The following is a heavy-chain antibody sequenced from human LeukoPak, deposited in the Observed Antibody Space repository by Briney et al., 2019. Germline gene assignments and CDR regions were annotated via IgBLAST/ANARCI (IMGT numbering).Heavy chain of an antibody. CDR2: INAGNGNT. Sequence: ASVKVSCKASGYTFTSYAMHWVRQAPGQRLEWMGWINAGNGNTKYSQKFQGRVTITRDTSASTAYMELSSLRSEDTAVYYCARRVRIAAGDRPNWFDPWGQGTLVTVSS. CDR1: GYTFTSYA. J-gene: IGHJ5*02. V-gene: IGHV1-3*01. D-gene: IGHD6-13*01. CDR3: ARRVRIAAGDRPNWFDP.